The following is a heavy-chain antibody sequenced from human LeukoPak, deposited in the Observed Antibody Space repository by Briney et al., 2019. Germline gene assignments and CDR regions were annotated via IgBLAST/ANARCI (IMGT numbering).Heavy chain of an antibody. CDR2: ISGSGGST. CDR1: GFTFSSYA. J-gene: IGHJ4*02. V-gene: IGHV3-23*01. Sequence: PGGSLRLSCAASGFTFSSYAMSWVRQAPGKGLEWVSAISGSGGSTYYADSVKSRFTISRDNSKNTLYLQMNSLRAEDTAVYYCAKEGYDSSGYYYGVYWGQGTLVTVSS. CDR3: AKEGYDSSGYYYGVY. D-gene: IGHD3-22*01.